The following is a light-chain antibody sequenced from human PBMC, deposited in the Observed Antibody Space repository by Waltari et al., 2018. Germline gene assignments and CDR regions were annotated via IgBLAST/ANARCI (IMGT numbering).Light chain of an antibody. CDR3: QQYSSFST. Sequence: DIQMTQSPSTLYASVGERGTISCRASQSVGTWLAWYQQKPGKAPKLLIYMASSLDSGVPSRFSGSGSGTDFTLTISSLQPDDFATYSCQQYSSFSTFGQGTKV. CDR1: QSVGTW. J-gene: IGKJ2*01. V-gene: IGKV1-5*03. CDR2: MAS.